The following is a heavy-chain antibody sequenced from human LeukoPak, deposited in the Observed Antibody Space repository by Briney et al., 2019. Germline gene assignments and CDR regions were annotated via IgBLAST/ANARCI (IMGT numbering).Heavy chain of an antibody. Sequence: GGSLRLSCAASGFTVSSNYMSWVRQAPGRGLGWVSVIYSGGSTYYADSVKGRFTISRDNSKNTLYLQMNSLRAEDTAVYYCARVGQSDFWSGYYCDYWGQGTLVTVSS. CDR1: GFTVSSNY. J-gene: IGHJ4*02. V-gene: IGHV3-66*01. D-gene: IGHD3-3*01. CDR3: ARVGQSDFWSGYYCDY. CDR2: IYSGGST.